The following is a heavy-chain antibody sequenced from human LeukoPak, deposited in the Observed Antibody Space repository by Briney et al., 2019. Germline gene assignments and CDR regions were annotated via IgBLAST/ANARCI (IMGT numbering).Heavy chain of an antibody. D-gene: IGHD6-13*01. CDR3: ARRFPYSSSWLYFDY. J-gene: IGHJ4*02. V-gene: IGHV4-39*01. Sequence: PSETLSLTCDVSGGSITSSPYWWSWIRQPPEKGLEWVGTIYYSGNTFYHPSLASRVTISADTSKNQFSLRLSSVTAADTAVYYCARRFPYSSSWLYFDYWGQGTLVSVSS. CDR2: IYYSGNT. CDR1: GGSITSSPYW.